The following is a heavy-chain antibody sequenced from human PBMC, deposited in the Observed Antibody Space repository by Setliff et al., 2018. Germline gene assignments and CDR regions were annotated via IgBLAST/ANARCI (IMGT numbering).Heavy chain of an antibody. Sequence: LSLTCTVSGGSISSYYWSWIRQPAGKGLEWIGHTYIGGSANYNPSLKSRVTMSIDTSKNQFSLKLNSVTAADMAVYYCAREQWLDPPGYYYMDVWARGTTVTVSS. CDR3: AREQWLDPPGYYYMDV. CDR1: GGSISSYY. CDR2: TYIGGSA. D-gene: IGHD6-19*01. J-gene: IGHJ6*03. V-gene: IGHV4-4*07.